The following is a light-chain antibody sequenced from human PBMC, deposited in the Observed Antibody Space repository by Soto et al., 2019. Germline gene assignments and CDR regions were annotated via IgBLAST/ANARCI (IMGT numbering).Light chain of an antibody. V-gene: IGKV1-9*01. J-gene: IGKJ1*01. Sequence: DIQLTQSPSFLSASVGDRVTITCRASQGISSYLAWYQQKPGKAPKLLIYAASTLQSGVPSRFSGSGSGTECTLTISSLQAEDVAVYYWHQYASSPWTFGQGTKVEI. CDR3: HQYASSPWT. CDR1: QGISSY. CDR2: AAS.